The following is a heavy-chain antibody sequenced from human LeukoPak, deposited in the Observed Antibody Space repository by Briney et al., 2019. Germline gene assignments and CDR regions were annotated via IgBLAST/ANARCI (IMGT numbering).Heavy chain of an antibody. V-gene: IGHV1-2*02. CDR2: INPNSGGT. CDR3: ARDRRYGDFYFDY. Sequence: ASVKVSCKASGYTFTGYYMHWVRQAPGQGLEWMGWINPNSGGTNYAQKFQGRVTMTRDTSISTAYMELSRLRSDDTAVYYCARDRRYGDFYFDYWGQGTLVTVSS. D-gene: IGHD4-17*01. J-gene: IGHJ4*02. CDR1: GYTFTGYY.